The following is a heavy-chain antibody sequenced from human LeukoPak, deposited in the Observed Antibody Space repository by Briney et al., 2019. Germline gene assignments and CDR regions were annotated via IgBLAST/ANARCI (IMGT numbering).Heavy chain of an antibody. CDR1: GFTFSSYG. V-gene: IGHV3-30*18. Sequence: PGRSLRLSCAASGFTFSSYGMHWVRQAPGKGLEWVAVISYDGSNKYYADSVKGRFTISRDNSKNTLYLQMNSLRAEDTAVYYCAKDIGVVTAIAWGQGTLVTVSS. J-gene: IGHJ5*02. CDR2: ISYDGSNK. D-gene: IGHD2-21*02. CDR3: AKDIGVVTAIA.